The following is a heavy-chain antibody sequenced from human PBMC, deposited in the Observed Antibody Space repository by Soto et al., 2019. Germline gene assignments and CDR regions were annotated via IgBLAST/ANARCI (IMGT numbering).Heavy chain of an antibody. J-gene: IGHJ4*02. Sequence: QVQMVQSGAEVKKPGASVKVSCKASGYNFNGYYMHWVRQAPGQGLEWMGGINPNNGGTGYAQKFQGWVTMNRDTSISTVFLELSRLTSDDAAVYYCASEADSNGLYYFDQWGQGTVVPVSS. D-gene: IGHD3-22*01. CDR1: GYNFNGYY. CDR2: INPNNGGT. CDR3: ASEADSNGLYYFDQ. V-gene: IGHV1-2*04.